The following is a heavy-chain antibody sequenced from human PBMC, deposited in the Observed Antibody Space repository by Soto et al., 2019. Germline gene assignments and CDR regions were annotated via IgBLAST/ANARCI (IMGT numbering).Heavy chain of an antibody. J-gene: IGHJ6*02. CDR3: ARPEYTAMAGYYYYGMDV. Sequence: ASVKVSCKASGYTFTGYYMHWVRQAPGQGLEWMGWINPNSGGTNYAQKFQGRVTMTRDTSISTAYMELSRLRSDDTAVYYCARPEYTAMAGYYYYGMDVWGQGTTVTVSS. CDR2: INPNSGGT. D-gene: IGHD5-18*01. CDR1: GYTFTGYY. V-gene: IGHV1-2*02.